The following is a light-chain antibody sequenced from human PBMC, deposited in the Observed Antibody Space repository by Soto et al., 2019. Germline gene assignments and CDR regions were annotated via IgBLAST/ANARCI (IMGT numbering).Light chain of an antibody. Sequence: EIVMTQSPATLSVSRGEGATLSCRASQSVSSNLAWYQQKPGQAPRRLIYDASTRASGIPARFSGSVSGTDFALTTSGLHSEDFAGDYCQPYINRPLTIGGGTMVEI. J-gene: IGKJ4*01. V-gene: IGKV3-15*01. CDR2: DAS. CDR3: QPYINRPLT. CDR1: QSVSSN.